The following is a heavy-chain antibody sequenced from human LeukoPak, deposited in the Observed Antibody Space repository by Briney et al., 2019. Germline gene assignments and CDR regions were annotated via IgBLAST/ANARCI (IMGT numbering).Heavy chain of an antibody. CDR2: INGGNGKT. CDR1: GYNFTNYA. CDR3: ARGTVQWLFADYYYFYYMDL. Sequence: ASVKVSCKASGYNFTNYAIHWVRQTPGQRLQWMGWINGGNGKTKYSLKFQARVNITRDTSASTAYMELSSLRSDDMGVYYCARGTVQWLFADYYYFYYMDLWGKGTTVTVSS. D-gene: IGHD3-22*01. J-gene: IGHJ6*03. V-gene: IGHV1-3*01.